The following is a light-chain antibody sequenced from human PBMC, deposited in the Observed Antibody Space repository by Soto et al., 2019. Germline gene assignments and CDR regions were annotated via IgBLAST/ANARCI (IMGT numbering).Light chain of an antibody. Sequence: EVMLTQSPGTLSLSPGERATLSCRASQRIFSNYLAWYQQKSGQAPSLLIYGASNRATGIPDRFSGSGSGTDFTLTISRLEPEDFAVYYCQQYGTSPRTFGQGTKVEVK. CDR2: GAS. V-gene: IGKV3-20*01. J-gene: IGKJ1*01. CDR1: QRIFSNY. CDR3: QQYGTSPRT.